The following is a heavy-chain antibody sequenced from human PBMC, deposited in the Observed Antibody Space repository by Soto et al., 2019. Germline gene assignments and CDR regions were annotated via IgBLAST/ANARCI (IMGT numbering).Heavy chain of an antibody. V-gene: IGHV4-39*01. CDR3: ARAVLGDFWSGYYYFDY. D-gene: IGHD3-3*01. J-gene: IGHJ4*02. CDR1: GGSISSSSYY. Sequence: SETLSLTCTVYGGSISSSSYYWGWIRQPPGKGLEWIGSIYYSGSTYYNPSLKSRVTISVDTSKNPFSLKLSSVTTADTAVYYCARAVLGDFWSGYYYFDYWGQGTLVTVSS. CDR2: IYYSGST.